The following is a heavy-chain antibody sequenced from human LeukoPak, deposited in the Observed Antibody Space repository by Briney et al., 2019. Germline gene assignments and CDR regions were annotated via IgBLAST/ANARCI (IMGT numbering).Heavy chain of an antibody. J-gene: IGHJ3*02. CDR2: ISYDGSNK. CDR3: ASRSSPVGYNENAFDI. Sequence: PGGSLRLSCAASGFTFSSYAMHWVRQAPGKGLEWVAVISYDGSNKYYADSVKGRFTISRDNSKNTLYLQMNSLRAEDTAVYYCASRSSPVGYNENAFDIWGQGTMVTVSS. D-gene: IGHD5-24*01. V-gene: IGHV3-30-3*01. CDR1: GFTFSSYA.